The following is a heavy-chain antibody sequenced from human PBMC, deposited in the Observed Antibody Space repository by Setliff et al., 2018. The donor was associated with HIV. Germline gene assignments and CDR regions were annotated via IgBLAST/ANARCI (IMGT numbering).Heavy chain of an antibody. CDR2: VYVHGGT. Sequence: SETLSLTCTVSGDSINSGSFYWSWLRQPAGKGLEWIGRVYVHGGTNYNPSLKSRVTISINTPKNHFSLQLTSVTAADTAVYYCARAIPGYSFGYDYFDYWGQGTLVTVSS. CDR1: GDSINSGSFY. D-gene: IGHD5-18*01. J-gene: IGHJ4*02. V-gene: IGHV4-61*02. CDR3: ARAIPGYSFGYDYFDY.